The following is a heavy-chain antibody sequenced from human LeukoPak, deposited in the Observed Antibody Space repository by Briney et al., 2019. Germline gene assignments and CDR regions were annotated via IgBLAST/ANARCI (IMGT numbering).Heavy chain of an antibody. CDR3: ARIRTSPRLDAFDI. Sequence: SETLSLTCTVSGASISSGGYYWSWIRQHPGKGLEWIGYNYYSGSTNYNPSLKSRVTMSVDTSKNQFSLKLSSVTAADTAVYYCARIRTSPRLDAFDIWGQGTMVTVSS. J-gene: IGHJ3*02. D-gene: IGHD2-2*01. CDR1: GASISSGGYY. V-gene: IGHV4-61*08. CDR2: NYYSGST.